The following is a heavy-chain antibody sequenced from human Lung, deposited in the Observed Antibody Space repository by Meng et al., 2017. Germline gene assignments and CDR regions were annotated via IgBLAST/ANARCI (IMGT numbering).Heavy chain of an antibody. CDR1: GYTFTTYT. V-gene: IGHV7-4-1*02. D-gene: IGHD3-16*01. CDR3: ARGGDVDP. CDR2: ISTNTGNP. Sequence: QVQLGQSGSELKKPGASVKVSCKAFGYTFTTYTINWFRQAHGRGLEWMGWISTNTGNPTYVQGFTGRFVFSLDTSVSSAYRQTSSLEAADSAVYYCARGGDVDPWGQGALVTVSS. J-gene: IGHJ5*02.